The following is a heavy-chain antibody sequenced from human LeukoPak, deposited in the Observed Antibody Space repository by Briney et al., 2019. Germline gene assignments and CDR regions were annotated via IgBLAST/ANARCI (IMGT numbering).Heavy chain of an antibody. CDR2: IKSTTDGGTT. Sequence: GGSLRLSCVASGFTFSNAWMSWVRQAPGKGLEWVGQIKSTTDGGTTDYAAPVKSRFTISRDDSKNTLYLQINSLKSEDTAFYYCTRDWSGPEDYWGQGTLVTVSS. D-gene: IGHD3/OR15-3a*01. J-gene: IGHJ4*02. V-gene: IGHV3-15*01. CDR3: TRDWSGPEDY. CDR1: GFTFSNAW.